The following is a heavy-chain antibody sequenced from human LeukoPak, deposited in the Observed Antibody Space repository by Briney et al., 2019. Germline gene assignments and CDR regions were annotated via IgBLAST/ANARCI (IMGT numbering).Heavy chain of an antibody. CDR1: GGSISSGGYS. Sequence: SETLSLTCAVSGGSISSGGYSWSWIRQPPGKGLEWIGYIYHSGSTYYNPSLKSRVTISVDTSKNQFSLKLSSVTAADTAVYYCARHSIPGPIDYWGQGTLVTVSS. V-gene: IGHV4-30-2*03. D-gene: IGHD2-21*01. J-gene: IGHJ4*02. CDR3: ARHSIPGPIDY. CDR2: IYHSGST.